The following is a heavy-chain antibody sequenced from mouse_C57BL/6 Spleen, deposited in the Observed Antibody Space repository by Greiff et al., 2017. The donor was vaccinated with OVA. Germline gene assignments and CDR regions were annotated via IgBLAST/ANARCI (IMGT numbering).Heavy chain of an antibody. V-gene: IGHV1-50*01. CDR2: IDPSDSYT. D-gene: IGHD3-2*02. J-gene: IGHJ2*01. CDR1: GYTFTSYW. CDR3: ARPDSSALLDY. Sequence: QVQLQQPGAELVKPGASVKLSCKASGYTFTSYWMQWVKQRPGQGLEWIGEIDPSDSYTNYNQKFKGKATLTVDTSSSTAYMPLSSLTSEDSAVYYCARPDSSALLDYWGQGTTLTVSS.